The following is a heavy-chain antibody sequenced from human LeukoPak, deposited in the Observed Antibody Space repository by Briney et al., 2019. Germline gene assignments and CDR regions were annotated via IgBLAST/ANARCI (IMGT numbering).Heavy chain of an antibody. D-gene: IGHD7-27*01. V-gene: IGHV1-2*02. CDR3: ARIPLGIGDY. CDR1: GYTSTAYY. J-gene: IGHJ4*02. CDR2: INPNSGGT. Sequence: ASVKVSCKASGYTSTAYYMHWVRQAPGQGLEWMGWINPNSGGTNYAQKFQGRVTMTRDTSISTAYMELSRLRSDDTAVYYCARIPLGIGDYWGQGTLVTVSS.